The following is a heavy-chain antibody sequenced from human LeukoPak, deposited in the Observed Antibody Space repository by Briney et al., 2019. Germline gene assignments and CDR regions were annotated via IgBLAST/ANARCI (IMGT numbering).Heavy chain of an antibody. D-gene: IGHD6-13*01. CDR3: AKERAAAIEGYFDY. J-gene: IGHJ4*02. CDR2: IWYDGSNK. Sequence: PGXXLXLSCAASGFTFSSYGMHWVRQAPGKGLEWVAVIWYDGSNKIYADSVKGRFTISRDNSKNTLYLKMNSLRAEDTAVYYCAKERAAAIEGYFDYWGQGTLVTVSS. V-gene: IGHV3-33*06. CDR1: GFTFSSYG.